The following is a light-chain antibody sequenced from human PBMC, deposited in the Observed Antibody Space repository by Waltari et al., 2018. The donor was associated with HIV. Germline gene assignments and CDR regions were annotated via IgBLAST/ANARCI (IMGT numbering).Light chain of an antibody. CDR2: WAS. CDR1: RTVLYNRNY. V-gene: IGKV4-1*01. Sequence: DIVMTQSPDSLAVSLGARATVTCTSSRTVLYNRNYLAWYQQKPGQAPKVLIYWASTRAFGVPDRFSGSGSGTDFSRTINSLQAEDVAVYYCQQYYSTPVTFGGGTKVEIK. CDR3: QQYYSTPVT. J-gene: IGKJ4*01.